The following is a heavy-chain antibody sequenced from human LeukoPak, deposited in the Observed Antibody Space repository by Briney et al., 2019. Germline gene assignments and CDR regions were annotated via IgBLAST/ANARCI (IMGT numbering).Heavy chain of an antibody. D-gene: IGHD2-2*01. CDR2: IYRSGTYT. Sequence: GGSLRLSCAASGFTFSSYTMNWVRQAPGKGLEWVSSIYRSGTYTHYAESVKGRFTISRDNAKNSLYLQMNSLRADDTGVYYCARYCSSTSCYDYWGQGTLVTVSS. V-gene: IGHV3-21*01. J-gene: IGHJ4*02. CDR1: GFTFSSYT. CDR3: ARYCSSTSCYDY.